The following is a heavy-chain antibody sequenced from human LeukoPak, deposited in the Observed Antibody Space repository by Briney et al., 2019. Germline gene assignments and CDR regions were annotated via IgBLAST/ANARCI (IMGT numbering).Heavy chain of an antibody. J-gene: IGHJ4*02. Sequence: ASVKVSCXASGYTFTGYYMHWVRQAPGQGLEWMGCTNPNSGVTSYAQKFQGRVTMTRDTSITTAYMELSRLRSDDTAVYYCASGTTPTYWGQGTLVTVSS. CDR3: ASGTTPTY. D-gene: IGHD1-7*01. V-gene: IGHV1-2*02. CDR2: TNPNSGVT. CDR1: GYTFTGYY.